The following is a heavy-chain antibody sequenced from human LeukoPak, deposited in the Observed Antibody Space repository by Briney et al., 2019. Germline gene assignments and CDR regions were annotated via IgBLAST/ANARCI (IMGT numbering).Heavy chain of an antibody. CDR1: GGSISSGSYY. J-gene: IGHJ6*03. CDR3: ARDHHGSPPLYYYMDV. D-gene: IGHD1-26*01. V-gene: IGHV4-61*02. CDR2: IYTSGST. Sequence: ASETLSLTCTVSGGSISSGSYYWSWIRQPAGKGLEWIGRIYTSGSTNYNPSLKSRVTISVDTSKNQFSLKLSSVTAADTAVYYRARDHHGSPPLYYYMDVWGKGTTVTVSS.